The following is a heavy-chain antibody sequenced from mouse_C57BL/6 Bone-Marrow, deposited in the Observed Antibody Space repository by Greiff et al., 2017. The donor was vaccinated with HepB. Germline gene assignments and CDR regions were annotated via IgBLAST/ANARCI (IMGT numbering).Heavy chain of an antibody. CDR3: ARASMIKRWYFDV. CDR2: INPYNGGT. V-gene: IGHV1-19*01. J-gene: IGHJ1*03. Sequence: DVQLQESGPVLVKPGASVKMSCKASGYTFTDYYMNWVKQSHGKSLEWIGVINPYNGGTSYNQKFKGKATLTVDKSSSTAYMELNSLTSEDSAVYYCARASMIKRWYFDVWGTGTTVTVSS. CDR1: GYTFTDYY. D-gene: IGHD2-4*01.